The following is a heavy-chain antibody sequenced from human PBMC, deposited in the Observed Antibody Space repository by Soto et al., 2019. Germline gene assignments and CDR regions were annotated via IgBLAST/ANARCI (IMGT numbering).Heavy chain of an antibody. Sequence: QVQLVQSGAEVKGAGSSVKVSCKASGDTFNFYSINWVRQAPGLGLEWVGRVNPILSMSNYAQRFQGSVTMPADKSTGTAYMELRSLRSEHTAIYYCASNYGSGSRAFDAWGNGAIVTASS. D-gene: IGHD3-10*01. CDR2: VNPILSMS. V-gene: IGHV1-69*02. CDR1: GDTFNFYS. CDR3: ASNYGSGSRAFDA. J-gene: IGHJ4*01.